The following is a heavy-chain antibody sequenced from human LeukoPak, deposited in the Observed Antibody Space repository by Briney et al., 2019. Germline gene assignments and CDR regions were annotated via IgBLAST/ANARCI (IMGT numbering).Heavy chain of an antibody. CDR2: ISGGGETT. J-gene: IGHJ6*02. CDR3: AKDMYYYYDRSDYYFGLYYYYGMDV. V-gene: IGHV3-23*01. CDR1: GFTFSSYA. D-gene: IGHD3-22*01. Sequence: GGSLRLSCAASGFTFSSYAMSWVRQAPGEGLEWVAGISGGGETTYYADSVKGRFTISRDNSKNTPYLQMNSLRAEDTALYYCAKDMYYYYDRSDYYFGLYYYYGMDVWGQGTTVTVSS.